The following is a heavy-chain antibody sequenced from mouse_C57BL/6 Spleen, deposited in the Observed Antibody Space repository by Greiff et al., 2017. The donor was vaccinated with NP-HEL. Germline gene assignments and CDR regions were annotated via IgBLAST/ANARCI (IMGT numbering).Heavy chain of an antibody. J-gene: IGHJ3*01. Sequence: EVQLQESGGGLVKPGGSLRLSCAASGFTFSSYAMSWVRQTPEKRLEWVATISDGGSYTYYPDNVKGRFTISRDNAKNNLYLQMSHLKSEDTAMYYCARDEGDSSGYVGFAYWGQGTLVTVSA. CDR3: ARDEGDSSGYVGFAY. D-gene: IGHD3-2*02. V-gene: IGHV5-4*01. CDR1: GFTFSSYA. CDR2: ISDGGSYT.